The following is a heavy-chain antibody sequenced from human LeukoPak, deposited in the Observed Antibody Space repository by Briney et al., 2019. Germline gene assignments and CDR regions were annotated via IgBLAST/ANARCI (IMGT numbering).Heavy chain of an antibody. CDR2: ISSSSSYI. J-gene: IGHJ3*02. Sequence: GGSLRLSCAASGFTFRSYSMTWVRQAPGKGLEWVSSISSSSSYIYYADSVKGRFTISRDNAKNSLYLQMNSLRAEDTAVYYCAKTAVAGTRRNAFDIWGQGTMVTVSS. V-gene: IGHV3-21*04. CDR1: GFTFRSYS. D-gene: IGHD6-19*01. CDR3: AKTAVAGTRRNAFDI.